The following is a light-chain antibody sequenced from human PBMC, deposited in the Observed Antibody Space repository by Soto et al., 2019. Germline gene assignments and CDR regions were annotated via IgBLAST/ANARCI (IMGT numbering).Light chain of an antibody. CDR2: GAS. CDR3: QQYNNWPPQIT. J-gene: IGKJ5*01. V-gene: IGKV3-15*01. Sequence: ELVMTQSPATLSVSPGERATLSCRASQSVSSNLAWYQQKPGQAPRLVIYGASTRATGIPARFSGSGSGTEFTLTISSLQSEDFAVYYCQQYNNWPPQITFGQGTRLEIK. CDR1: QSVSSN.